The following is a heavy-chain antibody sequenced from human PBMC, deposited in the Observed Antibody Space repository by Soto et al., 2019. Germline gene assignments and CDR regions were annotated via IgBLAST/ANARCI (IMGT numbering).Heavy chain of an antibody. CDR2: INHSGST. CDR3: ARGPWDYYYYGMDV. Sequence: QVQLQSWGAGLLKPSETLSLTCAVYGGSFSGYYWTWIRQPPAKGLEWIGEINHSGSTNYNPTVKSRVTISLDTSRKQFSLKLTSVTAADTAVYYCARGPWDYYYYGMDVWGQGTTVTVSS. D-gene: IGHD1-26*01. V-gene: IGHV4-34*01. CDR1: GGSFSGYY. J-gene: IGHJ6*02.